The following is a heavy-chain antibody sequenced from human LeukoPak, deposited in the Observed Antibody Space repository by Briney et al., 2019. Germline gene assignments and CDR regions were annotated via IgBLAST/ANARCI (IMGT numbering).Heavy chain of an antibody. Sequence: SETLSLTCTVSGGSISSYYWNWIRQPPGKGLEWIAYIYYSESTNYNPSLESRVTISVDTSKNQFSLKLSSVTAADTAVYYCARDMAAAGYGWYMDVWGKGTTVTVSS. CDR3: ARDMAAAGYGWYMDV. CDR2: IYYSEST. D-gene: IGHD6-13*01. V-gene: IGHV4-59*01. J-gene: IGHJ6*03. CDR1: GGSISSYY.